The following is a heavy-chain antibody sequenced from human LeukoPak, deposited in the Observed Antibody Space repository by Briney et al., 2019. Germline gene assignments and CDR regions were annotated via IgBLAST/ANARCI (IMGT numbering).Heavy chain of an antibody. CDR3: ARGLITFGGVIGGPQALEYFQH. CDR2: ISAYNGKT. D-gene: IGHD3-16*02. J-gene: IGHJ1*01. CDR1: GYTFTSYG. V-gene: IGHV1-18*01. Sequence: GASVKVSCKASGYTFTSYGISWVRQAPGQGLEWMGWISAYNGKTNYAQKLQGRVTMTTDTSTSTAYMELRSLRSDDTAVYYCARGLITFGGVIGGPQALEYFQHWSQGTLVTVYS.